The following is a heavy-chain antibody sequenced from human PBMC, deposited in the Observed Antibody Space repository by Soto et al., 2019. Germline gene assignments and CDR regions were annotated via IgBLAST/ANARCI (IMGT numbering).Heavy chain of an antibody. J-gene: IGHJ4*02. CDR3: ARGRYGDY. Sequence: QVHLVQSGAEVKKPGPPGKVSCRGFGYAFPPYVITWVRQAPGQGLEWMGWISAHNGNTNYAQKLQGRVTVTRDTSTSTAYMELRSLRSDDTAVYYCARGRYGDYWGQGALVTVSS. D-gene: IGHD1-1*01. CDR1: GYAFPPYV. V-gene: IGHV1-18*01. CDR2: ISAHNGNT.